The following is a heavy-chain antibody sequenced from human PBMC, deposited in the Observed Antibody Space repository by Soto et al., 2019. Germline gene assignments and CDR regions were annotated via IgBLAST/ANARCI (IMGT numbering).Heavy chain of an antibody. CDR2: IFDTGDTT. CDR1: GFTFSTYA. Sequence: GGSLRLSCTPSGFTFSTYAFSWVRQAPGKGLEWVSAIFDTGDTTYYADSVRGRFTISRDNSKNTLSMQMNSLRVEDTAVYYCARGGKTGHGFEYWGQGAVVTVSS. V-gene: IGHV3-23*01. D-gene: IGHD3-16*01. J-gene: IGHJ4*02. CDR3: ARGGKTGHGFEY.